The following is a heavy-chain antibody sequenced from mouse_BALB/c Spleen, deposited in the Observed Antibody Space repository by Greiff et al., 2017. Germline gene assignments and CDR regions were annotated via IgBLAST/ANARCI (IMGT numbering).Heavy chain of an antibody. D-gene: IGHD1-1*01. CDR3: TRDRRDNLLLLDY. J-gene: IGHJ4*01. CDR2: ISSGGSYT. Sequence: EVKLVESGGGLVKPGGSLKLSCAASGFTFSSYTMSWVRQTPEKRLEWVATISSGGSYTYYPDSVKGRFTISRDNAKNTLYLQMSSLKSEDTAMYYCTRDRRDNLLLLDYWGQGTSVTVSS. V-gene: IGHV5-6-4*01. CDR1: GFTFSSYT.